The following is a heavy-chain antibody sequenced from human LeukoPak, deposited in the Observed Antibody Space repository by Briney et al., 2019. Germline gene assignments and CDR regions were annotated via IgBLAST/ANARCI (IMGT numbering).Heavy chain of an antibody. V-gene: IGHV1-69*13. J-gene: IGHJ4*02. Sequence: GASVKVSCKASGGTFSSYAISWVRQAPGQGLEWMGGIIPIFGTANYAQKFQGRVTITADESTSTAYMELSSLRSEDTAVYYCARGGAPITIFGVVIIPPDYWGQGTLVTVS. CDR1: GGTFSSYA. D-gene: IGHD3-3*01. CDR3: ARGGAPITIFGVVIIPPDY. CDR2: IIPIFGTA.